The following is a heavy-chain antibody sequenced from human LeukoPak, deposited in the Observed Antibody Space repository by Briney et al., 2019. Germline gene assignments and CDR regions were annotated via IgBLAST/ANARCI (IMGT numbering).Heavy chain of an antibody. Sequence: SETLSLTCAVYGGSFSGYYWSWIRQPPGKGLEWIGEINHSGSTNYNPSLKSRVTISVDTSKNQFSLKLSSVTAADTAVYYCARARFLEWHFDYWGQGTLVTASS. CDR3: ARARFLEWHFDY. CDR1: GGSFSGYY. V-gene: IGHV4-34*01. D-gene: IGHD3-3*01. J-gene: IGHJ4*02. CDR2: INHSGST.